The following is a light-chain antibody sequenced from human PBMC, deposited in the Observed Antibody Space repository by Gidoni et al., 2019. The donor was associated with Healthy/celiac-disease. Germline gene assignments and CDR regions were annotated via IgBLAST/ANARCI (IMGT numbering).Light chain of an antibody. J-gene: IGKJ3*01. Sequence: DIQMTQSPSSLSASVGDRVTITCQACQDISNDLNWYQQKPGKAPKLLIYDASNLETGVPSRFSGSGSGTDFTFTISSLQPEDIATYYCQQYDNLPFTFGPGTKVDIK. CDR1: QDISND. CDR3: QQYDNLPFT. CDR2: DAS. V-gene: IGKV1-33*01.